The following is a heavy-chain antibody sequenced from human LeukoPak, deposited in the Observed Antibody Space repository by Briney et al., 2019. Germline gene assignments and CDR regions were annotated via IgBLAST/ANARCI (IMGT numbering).Heavy chain of an antibody. CDR1: GFTFSNYA. CDR2: ISGGGVTT. CDR3: ARNQQLGGHSYYYYGMDV. Sequence: GGSLRLSCAASGFTFSNYAMNWVRQAPGKGLEWVSGISGGGVTTYYADSVKGRFTISRDNSKNTLYLQMNSLRADDTAIYYCARNQQLGGHSYYYYGMDVWGQGTTVTVSS. D-gene: IGHD3-16*01. J-gene: IGHJ6*02. V-gene: IGHV3-23*01.